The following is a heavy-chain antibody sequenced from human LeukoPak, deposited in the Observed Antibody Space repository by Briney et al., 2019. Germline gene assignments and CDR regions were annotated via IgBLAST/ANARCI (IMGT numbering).Heavy chain of an antibody. CDR3: ARVPHCSSTSCYIDYYYGMDV. J-gene: IGHJ6*04. CDR1: GGSISSYY. Sequence: SETLSLTCTVSGGSISSYYWSWIRQPPGKGLEWNGYIYYSGSTNYNPSLKSRVTISVDTSKNQFSLKLSSVTAADTAVYYCARVPHCSSTSCYIDYYYGMDVWGKGTTVTVSS. CDR2: IYYSGST. D-gene: IGHD2-2*02. V-gene: IGHV4-59*01.